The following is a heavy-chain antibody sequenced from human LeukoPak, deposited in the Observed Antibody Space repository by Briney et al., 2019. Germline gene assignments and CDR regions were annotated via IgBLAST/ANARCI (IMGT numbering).Heavy chain of an antibody. CDR3: VKASVSKYSGYDHLDY. J-gene: IGHJ4*02. D-gene: IGHD5-12*01. CDR1: GFTFSSYA. Sequence: GGSLRLSCAASGFTFSSYAMHWVRQAPGKGLEWVAVISYDGSNKYYADSVKGRFTISRDNSKNTLYLQMSSLRAEDAAVYYCVKASVSKYSGYDHLDYWGQGTLVTVSS. V-gene: IGHV3-30*14. CDR2: ISYDGSNK.